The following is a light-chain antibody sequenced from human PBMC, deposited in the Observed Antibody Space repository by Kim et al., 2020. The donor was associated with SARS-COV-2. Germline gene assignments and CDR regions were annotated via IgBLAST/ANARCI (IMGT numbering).Light chain of an antibody. CDR2: GKN. Sequence: VSLRQAVMITYQGDSSRSYYATCYQQQPGQAPLVVIYGKNNRPSGIPHRFSGSSSGDAASFTTTGTPAVDDAYYYSNPRSSDDNVLFGGGTKLTVL. V-gene: IGLV3-19*01. J-gene: IGLJ2*01. CDR1: SSRSYY. CDR3: NPRSSDDNVL.